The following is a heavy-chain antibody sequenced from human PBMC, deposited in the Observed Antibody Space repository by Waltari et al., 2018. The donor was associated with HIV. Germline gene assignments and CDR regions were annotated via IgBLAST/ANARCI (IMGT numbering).Heavy chain of an antibody. D-gene: IGHD3-22*01. CDR3: ARGLTQRGYDSRHAFDI. Sequence: EVQLVESGGGLVQPGGSLRLSCAASGFTFSSYWMHWVRQAPGKGLVWVSRINSDGSSTSYADSVKGRFTISRDNAKNTLYLQMNSLRAEDTAVYYCARGLTQRGYDSRHAFDIWGQGTMVTVSS. CDR1: GFTFSSYW. CDR2: INSDGSST. V-gene: IGHV3-74*01. J-gene: IGHJ3*02.